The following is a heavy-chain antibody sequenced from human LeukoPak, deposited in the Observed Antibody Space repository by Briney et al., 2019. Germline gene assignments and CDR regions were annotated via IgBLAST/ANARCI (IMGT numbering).Heavy chain of an antibody. CDR1: GFTFSSYG. D-gene: IGHD6-13*01. CDR2: IRYDGSNK. CDR3: ARAGAAAGTHFDY. J-gene: IGHJ4*02. Sequence: TGGSLRLSCAASGFTFSSYGMHWVRQAPGKGLEWVAFIRYDGSNKYYADSVKGRFTISRDNSKNTLYLQMNTLRTEDTAVYYCARAGAAAGTHFDYWGQGTLVTVSS. V-gene: IGHV3-30*02.